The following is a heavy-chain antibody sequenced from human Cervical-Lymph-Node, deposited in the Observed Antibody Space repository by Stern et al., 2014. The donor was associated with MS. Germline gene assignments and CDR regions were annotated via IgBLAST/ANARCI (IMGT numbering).Heavy chain of an antibody. Sequence: VQLEESGGGLVKPGGSLRLSCAASGFTFSDYYMSWIRQAPGQGLEWVSYISSSGSTINYADSVKGRFTISRDNSKSTLYLQMNSLRAEDTAVYYCARDVAGSSPFDYWGQGTLVTVSS. J-gene: IGHJ4*02. CDR2: ISSSGSTI. V-gene: IGHV3-11*01. CDR1: GFTFSDYY. CDR3: ARDVAGSSPFDY. D-gene: IGHD6-19*01.